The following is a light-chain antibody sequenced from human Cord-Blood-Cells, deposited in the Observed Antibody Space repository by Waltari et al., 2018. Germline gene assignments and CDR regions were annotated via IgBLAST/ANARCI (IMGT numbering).Light chain of an antibody. CDR1: SSDVGSYNL. Sequence: QSALTQPASVSGSPGQSITISCTGTSSDVGSYNLVSWYQQHPGKAPKLMIYEGSKRPSGFSNRFSGSKSGNTASLTISGLQAEDEADYYCCSYAGSSTFYVFGTWTKVTVL. V-gene: IGLV2-23*01. CDR2: EGS. CDR3: CSYAGSSTFYV. J-gene: IGLJ1*01.